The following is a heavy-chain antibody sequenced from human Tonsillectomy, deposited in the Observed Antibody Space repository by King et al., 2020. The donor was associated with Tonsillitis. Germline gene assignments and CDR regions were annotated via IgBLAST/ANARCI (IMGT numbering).Heavy chain of an antibody. CDR3: AKLGSFDY. J-gene: IGHJ4*02. Sequence: VQLLESGGGLVQPGGSLRLSCAASGFTIISYAMSWGRPAPGKGLEWVSAVSGVGGGIDYADSVKGRFTITIDNSKNTLYLQMNSLRAEDTAVYYCAKLGSFDYWGQGTLVTVSS. D-gene: IGHD3-10*01. CDR1: GFTIISYA. CDR2: VSGVGGGI. V-gene: IGHV3-23*01.